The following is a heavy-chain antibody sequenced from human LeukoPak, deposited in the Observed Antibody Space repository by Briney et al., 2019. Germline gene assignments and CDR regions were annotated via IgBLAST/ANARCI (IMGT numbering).Heavy chain of an antibody. CDR2: ISGSGGST. J-gene: IGHJ4*02. Sequence: GGSLRLSCAASGFTFSSYAMSWVRQAPGRGLEWVSAISGSGGSTYYADSVKGRFTISRDNSKNTLYLQMNSLRAEDTAVYYCAKETGRAAVRGYYSDYWGQGTLVTVSS. V-gene: IGHV3-23*01. CDR1: GFTFSSYA. D-gene: IGHD6-13*01. CDR3: AKETGRAAVRGYYSDY.